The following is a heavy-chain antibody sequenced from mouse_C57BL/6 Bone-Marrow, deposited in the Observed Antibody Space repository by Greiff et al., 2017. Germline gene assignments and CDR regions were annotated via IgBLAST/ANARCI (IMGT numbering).Heavy chain of an antibody. D-gene: IGHD2-2*01. Sequence: QVQLQQPGAELVMPGASVKLSCKASGYTFTSYWMHWVKQRPGQGLEWIGEIDPSDSYTNYNQKFKGKSTLTVDKSSSTAYMQLSSLTSEDSAVYFCAREGVWLGWYFDVWGTGTTVTVSS. CDR3: AREGVWLGWYFDV. V-gene: IGHV1-69*01. J-gene: IGHJ1*03. CDR1: GYTFTSYW. CDR2: IDPSDSYT.